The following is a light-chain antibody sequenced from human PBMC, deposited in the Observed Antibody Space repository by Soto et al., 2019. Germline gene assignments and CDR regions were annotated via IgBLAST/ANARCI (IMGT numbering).Light chain of an antibody. CDR2: DPT. CDR1: QSISSY. V-gene: IGKV1-39*01. J-gene: IGKJ1*01. Sequence: DIQMTQSPTSLPASVGDRVTITCRAIQSISSYLNWYQQKPGKAPNLLIYDPTNLQSGVPSRFSGSGSGTDFTLTISRLQPEDFAPYYFQQSYSTLRTFGQGTKVEIK. CDR3: QQSYSTLRT.